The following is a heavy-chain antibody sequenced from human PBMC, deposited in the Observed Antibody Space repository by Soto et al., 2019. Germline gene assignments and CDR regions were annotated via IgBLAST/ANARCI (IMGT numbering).Heavy chain of an antibody. D-gene: IGHD1-1*01. CDR2: ISGSGGST. CDR1: RFTFSSYS. V-gene: IGHV3-23*01. J-gene: IGHJ4*02. Sequence: EVQLLESGGGLVQPGGSLRLSCAASRFTFSSYSMSWVRQAPGKGLEWVSAISGSGGSTYYADSVKGPFTIPRDNPKNTPFLQMNRLRAEDTAVYYCAKGTTLDYWGQGTLVTVSS. CDR3: AKGTTLDY.